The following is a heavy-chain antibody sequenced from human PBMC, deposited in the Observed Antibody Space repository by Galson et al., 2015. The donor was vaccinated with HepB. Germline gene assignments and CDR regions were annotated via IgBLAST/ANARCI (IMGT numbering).Heavy chain of an antibody. V-gene: IGHV3-53*01. D-gene: IGHD3-3*01. Sequence: SLRLSCAASGFTVSSNYMSWVRQAPGKGLEWVSVIYSGGSTYYADSVKGRFTISRDNSKNTLYLQMNSLRAEDTAVYYCARVPPPEYDFWSGYYGMDVWGQGTTVTVSS. J-gene: IGHJ6*02. CDR3: ARVPPPEYDFWSGYYGMDV. CDR2: IYSGGST. CDR1: GFTVSSNY.